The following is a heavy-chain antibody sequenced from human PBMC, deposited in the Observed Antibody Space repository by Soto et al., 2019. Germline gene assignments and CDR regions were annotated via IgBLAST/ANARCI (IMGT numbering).Heavy chain of an antibody. J-gene: IGHJ4*02. CDR2: FYYTGST. V-gene: IGHV4-61*01. CDR3: ARSMHYSDGSNYSPFDY. CDR1: GGSVSSGNYY. Sequence: PSETLSLTCTVSGGSVSSGNYYWSWIRQPPGKGLEWIGYFYYTGSTNYNPSLKSRVTISVDAPKNQFSLRLSSLTAADTAVYYCARSMHYSDGSNYSPFDYWGQGTLVTVSS. D-gene: IGHD3-22*01.